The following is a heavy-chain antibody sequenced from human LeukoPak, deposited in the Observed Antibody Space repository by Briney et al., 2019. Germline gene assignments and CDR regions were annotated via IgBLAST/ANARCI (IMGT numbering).Heavy chain of an antibody. V-gene: IGHV3-33*01. CDR2: VWHDGSNK. Sequence: GGSLRLSCAASGFTFSDNGMHWVRQAPGKGLEWVAVVWHDGSNKFYADSVKGRFTISRDNSKNTVYLEMNSLRVEDTAVYYCARDWPNRIAAAGIWFDPWGQGTLVTVSS. CDR1: GFTFSDNG. CDR3: ARDWPNRIAAAGIWFDP. D-gene: IGHD6-13*01. J-gene: IGHJ5*02.